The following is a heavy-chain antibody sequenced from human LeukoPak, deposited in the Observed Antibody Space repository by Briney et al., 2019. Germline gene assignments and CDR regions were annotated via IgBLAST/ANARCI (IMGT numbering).Heavy chain of an antibody. CDR1: GYTFTSYG. J-gene: IGHJ4*02. V-gene: IGHV1-18*01. CDR2: ISAYNSNT. CDR3: ETEPGDSSGYYGTSPEDY. D-gene: IGHD3-22*01. Sequence: GASVKVSCKASGYTFTSYGISWVRQAPGQGLEWIGWISAYNSNTNYAQKLQGRVTMTTDTSTSTAYMELRSLRSDDTAVYYCETEPGDSSGYYGTSPEDYWGQGTLVTVSS.